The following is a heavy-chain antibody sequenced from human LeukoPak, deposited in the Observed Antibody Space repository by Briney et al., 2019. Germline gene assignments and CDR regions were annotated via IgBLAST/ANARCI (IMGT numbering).Heavy chain of an antibody. D-gene: IGHD2-15*01. CDR1: GFTFSSYG. CDR2: IWYDGSNK. CDR3: ARLTHSNAMDV. J-gene: IGHJ6*02. Sequence: PGRSLRLSCAASGFTFSSYGMHWVRQAPGKGPEWVAVIWYDGSNKYYADFVKGRFTISRDNSKNTLYLQMNSLRAEDTAVYYCARLTHSNAMDVWGQGTTVTVS. V-gene: IGHV3-33*01.